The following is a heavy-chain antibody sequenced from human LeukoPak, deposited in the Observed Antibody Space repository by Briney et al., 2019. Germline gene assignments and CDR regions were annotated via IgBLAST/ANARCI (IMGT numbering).Heavy chain of an antibody. J-gene: IGHJ6*02. CDR3: AKDLESGNSYGYFYYYYGMDV. CDR1: GFTFSSYA. CDR2: ISGSGGST. Sequence: QPGGSLRLSCAASGFTFSSYAMSWVRQAPGKGLEWVSAISGSGGSTYYADSVKGRFTISRDNSKDTLYLQMNSLRAEDTAVYYCAKDLESGNSYGYFYYYYGMDVWGQGTTVTVSS. D-gene: IGHD5-18*01. V-gene: IGHV3-23*01.